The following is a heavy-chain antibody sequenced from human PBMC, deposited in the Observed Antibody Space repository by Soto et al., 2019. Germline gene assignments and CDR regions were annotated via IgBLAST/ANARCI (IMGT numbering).Heavy chain of an antibody. CDR3: AAELGFGKLSVV. V-gene: IGHV1-69*01. D-gene: IGHD3-10*01. Sequence: QVQVVQSGVEVRRPGSSVKVSCKASGDTFKNCVISWVRQAPGQGLEWMGGIFPLFGTTDFAQRFQGRLTITTDESTTTAYMELSRLRSEDTATYSCAAELGFGKLSVVWGQGTTVIVSS. CDR1: GDTFKNCV. J-gene: IGHJ6*02. CDR2: IFPLFGTT.